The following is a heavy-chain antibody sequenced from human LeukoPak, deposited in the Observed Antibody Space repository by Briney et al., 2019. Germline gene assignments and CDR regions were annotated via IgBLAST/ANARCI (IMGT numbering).Heavy chain of an antibody. Sequence: SETLSLTCTVSGGSISSSSYYWGWIRQPPGKGLEWIGEINHSGSTNYNPSLKSRVTISVDTSKNQFSLKLSSVTAADTAVYYCARGRTLYSSSWYEYFQHWGQGTLVTVSS. CDR1: GGSISSSSYY. CDR2: INHSGST. V-gene: IGHV4-39*07. D-gene: IGHD6-13*01. J-gene: IGHJ1*01. CDR3: ARGRTLYSSSWYEYFQH.